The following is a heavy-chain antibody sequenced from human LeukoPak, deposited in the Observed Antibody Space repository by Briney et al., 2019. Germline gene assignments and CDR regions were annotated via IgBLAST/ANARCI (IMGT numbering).Heavy chain of an antibody. V-gene: IGHV4-59*01. CDR2: IYYSGST. J-gene: IGHJ4*02. Sequence: PSETLSLTCTVSGGSISSYYWSWIRQPPGKGLEWIGYIYYSGSTNYNPSLKSRVTISVGTSKNQFSLKLSSVTAADTAVYYCARGLRFLEWLTQDYWGQGTLVTVSS. CDR1: GGSISSYY. D-gene: IGHD3-3*01. CDR3: ARGLRFLEWLTQDY.